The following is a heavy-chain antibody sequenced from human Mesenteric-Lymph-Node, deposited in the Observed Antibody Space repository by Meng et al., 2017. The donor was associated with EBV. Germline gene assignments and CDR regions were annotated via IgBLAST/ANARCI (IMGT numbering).Heavy chain of an antibody. V-gene: IGHV4-4*02. CDR3: ARGTVAGTHLDY. CDR1: GGSISSSSW. Sequence: VPLPQSGPALLTPTGTLCLTGSVSGGSISSSSWWSWVRQPPGKGLEWIGEIYRSGSTNYNPSLKSRVTISVDKSKNQFSLKLSSVTAADTAVYYCARGTVAGTHLDYWAQGTLVSVSS. J-gene: IGHJ4*02. D-gene: IGHD6-19*01. CDR2: IYRSGST.